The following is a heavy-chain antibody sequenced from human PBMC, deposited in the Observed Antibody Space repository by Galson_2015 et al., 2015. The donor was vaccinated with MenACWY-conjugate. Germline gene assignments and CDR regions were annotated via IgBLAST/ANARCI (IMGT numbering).Heavy chain of an antibody. CDR3: ARARDYSFPFIDV. CDR1: GFSFSSYG. V-gene: IGHV3-7*03. Sequence: SLRLSCAASGFSFSSYGMSWVRQAPGKGLEWVAYVRQDEGEKNYVDSVKGRFTISRDNAKKSLYLQMKSLRGEDTAIYHCARARDYSFPFIDVWGKGTTVTVSS. J-gene: IGHJ6*03. CDR2: VRQDEGEK.